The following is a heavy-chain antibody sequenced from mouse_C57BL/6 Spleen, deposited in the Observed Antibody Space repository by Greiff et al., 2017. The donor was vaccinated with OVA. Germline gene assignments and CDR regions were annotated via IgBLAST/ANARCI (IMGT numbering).Heavy chain of an antibody. V-gene: IGHV3-6*01. J-gene: IGHJ4*01. Sequence: EVQLQQSGPGLVKPSQSLSLTCSVTGYSITSGYYWNWIRQFPGNKLEWMGYISYDGSNNYNPSLKNRISITRDTSKNQFFLKLNSVTTEDTATYYCARGYDYHYAMDYWGQGTSVTVSS. CDR1: GYSITSGYY. CDR3: ARGYDYHYAMDY. CDR2: ISYDGSN. D-gene: IGHD2-4*01.